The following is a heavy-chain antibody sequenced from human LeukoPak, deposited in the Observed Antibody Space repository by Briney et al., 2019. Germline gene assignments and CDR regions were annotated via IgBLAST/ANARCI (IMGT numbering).Heavy chain of an antibody. J-gene: IGHJ4*02. CDR2: VYSSGST. V-gene: IGHV4-4*07. CDR3: ARNGDYSADS. Sequence: SETLSLTCTVSGGSISTYYWSWIRQPAGKGLEWIGRVYSSGSTNYNPSLKSRVTMSVDTSKNQFSLKLTSVTAADTAVYYCARNGDYSADSWGQGTLLTVSS. D-gene: IGHD4-17*01. CDR1: GGSISTYY.